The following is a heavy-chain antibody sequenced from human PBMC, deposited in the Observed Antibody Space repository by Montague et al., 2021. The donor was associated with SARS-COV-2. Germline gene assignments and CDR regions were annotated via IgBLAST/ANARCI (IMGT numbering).Heavy chain of an antibody. CDR3: ARGEEEMATIVDEYFDY. D-gene: IGHD5-24*01. V-gene: IGHV4-39*01. CDR2: IYYSGST. Sequence: SETLSLTCTVSGGSISSSSYYWGWIRQPPGKGLEWIGSIYYSGSTYYNPSLKSRVTISVDTSKNQFSLKLSSVTAADTAVYYCARGEEEMATIVDEYFDYWGQGTLVTGSS. CDR1: GGSISSSSYY. J-gene: IGHJ4*02.